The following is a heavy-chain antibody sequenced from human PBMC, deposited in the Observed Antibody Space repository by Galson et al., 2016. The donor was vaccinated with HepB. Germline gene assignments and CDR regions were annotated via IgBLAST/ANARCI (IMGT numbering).Heavy chain of an antibody. V-gene: IGHV4-34*01. CDR1: VGSFSGYD. Sequence: ATLSPTCAVFVGSFSGYDWSWIRQPPGKVLGWFGEIDHSGSPNYNPSPKSRFTISVDPSKTQSSLSLSFVTAADTAVYYCARYVRARSPVTPASFDYWGQGTLITVSS. CDR2: IDHSGSP. J-gene: IGHJ4*02. CDR3: ARYVRARSPVTPASFDY. D-gene: IGHD6-6*01.